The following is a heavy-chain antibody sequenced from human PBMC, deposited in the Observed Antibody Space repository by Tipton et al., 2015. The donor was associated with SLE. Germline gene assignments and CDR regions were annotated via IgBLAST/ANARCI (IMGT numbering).Heavy chain of an antibody. Sequence: SLRLSCAASGFTFSSYEMNWVRQAPGKGLEWVSYISSSGSTIYYAGSVKGRFTISRDNAKNSLYLQMNSLRAEDTAVYYCARKGRFLEWAFDYWGQGTLVTVSS. CDR3: ARKGRFLEWAFDY. V-gene: IGHV3-48*03. CDR2: ISSSGSTI. J-gene: IGHJ4*02. CDR1: GFTFSSYE. D-gene: IGHD3-3*01.